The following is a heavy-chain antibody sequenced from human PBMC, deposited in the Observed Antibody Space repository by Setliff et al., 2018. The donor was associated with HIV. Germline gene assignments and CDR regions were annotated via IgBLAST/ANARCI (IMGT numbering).Heavy chain of an antibody. Sequence: SETLSLTCTVSGGSVTSDSYYWNWIRQPAGKTLEWIGRIYFSGSTNYNPSLKSRVTISIDTSNNQFSLKLSSVTAADTAMYYCARVGDFFDSSDYYSVLDAFDIWGQGTMVTVSS. CDR2: IYFSGST. D-gene: IGHD3-22*01. J-gene: IGHJ3*02. CDR1: GGSVTSDSYY. CDR3: ARVGDFFDSSDYYSVLDAFDI. V-gene: IGHV4-61*10.